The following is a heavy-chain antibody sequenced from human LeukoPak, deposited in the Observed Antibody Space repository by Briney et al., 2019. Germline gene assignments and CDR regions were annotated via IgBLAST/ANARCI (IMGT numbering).Heavy chain of an antibody. D-gene: IGHD6-19*01. CDR3: ARGIGYSSGWTPFDY. J-gene: IGHJ4*02. Sequence: ASVKVSCKSSGYTFTGNYMHWVRQAPGQGLEWMGWINPNSGGTNYAQKFQGRVTMTRDTSISTAYMELSRLRSDDTAVYYCARGIGYSSGWTPFDYWGQGTLVTVSS. CDR2: INPNSGGT. V-gene: IGHV1-2*02. CDR1: GYTFTGNY.